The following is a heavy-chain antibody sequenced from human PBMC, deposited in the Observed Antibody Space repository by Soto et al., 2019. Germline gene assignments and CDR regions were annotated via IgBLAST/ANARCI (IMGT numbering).Heavy chain of an antibody. D-gene: IGHD3-10*01. V-gene: IGHV1-69*02. CDR3: ATSYGSGYRAFDY. CDR1: GDTFNFYS. CDR2: VNPILSLS. J-gene: IGHJ4*02. Sequence: QVQLVQSGAEVKRPGSSVKVSCKASGDTFNFYSINWVRQAPGLGLEWLGRVNPILSLSNYAQRFQGRVTMTADKSTSTAYMILNSLKSEDTAIYYCATSYGSGYRAFDYWCQGALVTVSS.